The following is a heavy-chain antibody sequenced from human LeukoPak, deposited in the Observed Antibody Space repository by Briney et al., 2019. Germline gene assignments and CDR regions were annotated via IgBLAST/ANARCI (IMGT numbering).Heavy chain of an antibody. V-gene: IGHV1-69*13. Sequence: SVKVSCKASGGTFSSYAISWVRQAPGQGLEWMGGIIPIFGTANYAQKFQGRVSITADESTSTAYMELNSLRSEDTAVYYCVAEAAAAGGHWFDPWGQGTLVTVSS. D-gene: IGHD6-13*01. CDR3: VAEAAAAGGHWFDP. J-gene: IGHJ5*02. CDR2: IIPIFGTA. CDR1: GGTFSSYA.